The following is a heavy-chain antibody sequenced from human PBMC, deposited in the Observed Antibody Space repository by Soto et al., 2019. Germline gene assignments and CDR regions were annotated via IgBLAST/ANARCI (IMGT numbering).Heavy chain of an antibody. Sequence: PSETLSLTCAVSGYSISSGYYWGWSRQPPGKGLEWIGSIYHSGSTYYNTSLKSRVTISVDTSKNQFSLKLSSVTAADTAVYYCASPIAVAGGGYWGQGTLVTVSS. CDR3: ASPIAVAGGGY. CDR1: GYSISSGYY. J-gene: IGHJ4*02. D-gene: IGHD6-19*01. CDR2: IYHSGST. V-gene: IGHV4-38-2*01.